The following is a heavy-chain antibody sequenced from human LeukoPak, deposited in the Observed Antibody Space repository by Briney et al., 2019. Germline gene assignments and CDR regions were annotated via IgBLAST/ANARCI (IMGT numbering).Heavy chain of an antibody. CDR1: GFTFRSYG. V-gene: IGHV3-33*01. J-gene: IGHJ4*02. Sequence: PGGSLRLSCAASGFTFRSYGMHWVRQVPGKGLEWVAVIWYDGSSKYYADSVKGRFTISRDNSKNTLYLQLNSMRADDTAVYYCTRMGHNYGPDYWGQGTLVTVSS. CDR3: TRMGHNYGPDY. CDR2: IWYDGSSK. D-gene: IGHD5-18*01.